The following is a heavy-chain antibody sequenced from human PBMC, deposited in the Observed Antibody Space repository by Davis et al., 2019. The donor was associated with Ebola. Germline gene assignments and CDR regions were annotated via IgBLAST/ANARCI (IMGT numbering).Heavy chain of an antibody. J-gene: IGHJ6*02. CDR3: AREGSGSRYYYYGMDV. CDR2: INTNTGNP. D-gene: IGHD1-26*01. Sequence: ASVKVSCKASGYAFTSYAVNWVRQAPGQGLEWMGWINTNTGNPTYAQGFTGRFVFSLDTSVSTAYMQISSLKAEDTAVYYCAREGSGSRYYYYGMDVWGQGTTVTVSS. CDR1: GYAFTSYA. V-gene: IGHV7-4-1*02.